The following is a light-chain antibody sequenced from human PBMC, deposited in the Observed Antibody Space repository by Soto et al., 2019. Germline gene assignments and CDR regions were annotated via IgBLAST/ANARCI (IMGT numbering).Light chain of an antibody. CDR2: DVS. Sequence: QSALTQPRSVSGSPGQSVTISCTGTSSDVGGYNYVSWYQQHPGKAPKLMIYDVSKRPSGVPDRCSGSKSGNTASLTISGLQAEEEADYYCCSYAGSSYVFVTGTKVTVL. CDR3: CSYAGSSYV. J-gene: IGLJ1*01. CDR1: SSDVGGYNY. V-gene: IGLV2-11*01.